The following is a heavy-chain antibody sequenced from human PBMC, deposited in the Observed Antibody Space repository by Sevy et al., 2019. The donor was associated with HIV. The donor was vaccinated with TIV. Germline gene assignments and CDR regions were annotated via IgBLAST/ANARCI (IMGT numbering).Heavy chain of an antibody. CDR1: GGSMNLYY. D-gene: IGHD1-20*01. J-gene: IGHJ4*02. Sequence: SETLSHTCSVSGGSMNLYYWSWIRQPPGKGLEWIGFIYYSGSTNYNPSLKSRVTISVDTSENQFSLKLSSVTAADTAVYYCARVGFNWNDVDYWGQGTLVTVSS. CDR3: ARVGFNWNDVDY. V-gene: IGHV4-59*01. CDR2: IYYSGST.